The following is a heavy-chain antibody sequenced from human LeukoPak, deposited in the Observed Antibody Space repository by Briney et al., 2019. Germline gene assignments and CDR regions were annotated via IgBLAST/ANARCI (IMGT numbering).Heavy chain of an antibody. CDR1: GFTFSDYA. D-gene: IGHD5-24*01. V-gene: IGHV3-23*01. CDR3: ARDDGYNLFDY. J-gene: IGHJ4*02. CDR2: ISGSGGST. Sequence: GGSLRLSCAASGFTFSDYAMNWVRQPPEKGLEWVSGISGSGGSTYYADSARGRFTISRDNSKNTLYLQMNSLRAEDTAVYYCARDDGYNLFDYWGQGTLVTVSS.